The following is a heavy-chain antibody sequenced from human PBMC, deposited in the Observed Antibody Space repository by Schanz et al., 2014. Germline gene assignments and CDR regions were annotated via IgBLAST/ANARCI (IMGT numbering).Heavy chain of an antibody. Sequence: VQLVESGGGLVQPGGSVRLSCGASGFTFSSYCINWVRQAPGKGLEWVANINQDGSEKYYVDSVKGRFTISRDNAKNSLYLQMNGLRAEDTAVFYCARDGAELYYFDDWGQGTLXTVSS. D-gene: IGHD1-1*01. CDR2: INQDGSEK. V-gene: IGHV3-7*01. CDR3: ARDGAELYYFDD. CDR1: GFTFSSYC. J-gene: IGHJ4*02.